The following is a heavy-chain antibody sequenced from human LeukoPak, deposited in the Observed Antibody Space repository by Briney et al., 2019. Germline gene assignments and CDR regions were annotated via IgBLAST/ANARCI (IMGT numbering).Heavy chain of an antibody. CDR3: AKDYGDFEGVVDY. CDR2: ITGSGGST. D-gene: IGHD4-17*01. V-gene: IGHV3-23*01. Sequence: GGSLRLSCAASGFTFSSYAMSWVRQAPGKGLEWVSGITGSGGSTYSADSVKGRFTISRDNSKNTLYLQMNSLRAEDTAVYYCAKDYGDFEGVVDYWGQGTLVTVSS. J-gene: IGHJ4*02. CDR1: GFTFSSYA.